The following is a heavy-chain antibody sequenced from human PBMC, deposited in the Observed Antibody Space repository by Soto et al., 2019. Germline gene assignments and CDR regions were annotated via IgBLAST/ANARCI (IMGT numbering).Heavy chain of an antibody. J-gene: IGHJ4*02. V-gene: IGHV4-31*03. CDR2: IYYRGNT. D-gene: IGHD1-26*01. Sequence: SETLSLTCTVSGDSIRSGGFYWSRIRQHPGKGLEWIGYIYYRGNTYYNPSLESRVSISVDTSKNQFSLKLSSVTAADTAVYYCARGWDRGLYFDYWGQGTLGTVSS. CDR1: GDSIRSGGFY. CDR3: ARGWDRGLYFDY.